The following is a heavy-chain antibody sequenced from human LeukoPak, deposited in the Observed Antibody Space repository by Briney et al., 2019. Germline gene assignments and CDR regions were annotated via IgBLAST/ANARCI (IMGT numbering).Heavy chain of an antibody. CDR2: LSGDGSDT. CDR1: GFPFSTFP. Sequence: GGSLRLSCQASGFPFSTFPMSWVRQAPGKGLEWVSTLSGDGSDTYYADSVKGRFTISRDTSKNTLFLQMNSLRADDTAIYYCTKGGHGDYWSQGTMVTVSS. V-gene: IGHV3-23*01. D-gene: IGHD2-21*02. CDR3: TKGGHGDY. J-gene: IGHJ4*02.